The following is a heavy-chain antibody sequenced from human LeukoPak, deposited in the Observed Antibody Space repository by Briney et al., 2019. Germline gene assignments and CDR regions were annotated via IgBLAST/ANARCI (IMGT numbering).Heavy chain of an antibody. CDR1: GYTFTSYG. Sequence: PGASVKVSCKASGYTFTSYGIGWVRQAPGQGLEWMGWISAYNGNTNYAQKLQGRVTMTTDTSTSTAYMELSRLRSDDTAVYYCARARMSRDGYNWDYWGQGTLVTVSS. CDR2: ISAYNGNT. D-gene: IGHD5-24*01. V-gene: IGHV1-18*01. CDR3: ARARMSRDGYNWDY. J-gene: IGHJ4*02.